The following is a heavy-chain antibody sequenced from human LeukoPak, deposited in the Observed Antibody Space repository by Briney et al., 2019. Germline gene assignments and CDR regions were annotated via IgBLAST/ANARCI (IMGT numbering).Heavy chain of an antibody. Sequence: GGSLTLSCAASELSVSNNYMSWVRQPPGKGLEWVSFLYSGSRAYYTYSVNGRSTISRDNSKNTLYLQMNSLRAEDTAVYYCAREPSIVVVPAANALDYWGQGTLVTVSS. V-gene: IGHV3-66*01. CDR2: LYSGSRA. J-gene: IGHJ4*02. CDR3: AREPSIVVVPAANALDY. D-gene: IGHD2-2*01. CDR1: ELSVSNNY.